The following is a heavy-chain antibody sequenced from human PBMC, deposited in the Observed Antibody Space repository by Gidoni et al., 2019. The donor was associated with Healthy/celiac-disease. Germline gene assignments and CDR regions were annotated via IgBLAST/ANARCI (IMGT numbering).Heavy chain of an antibody. CDR2: IIPIFGTA. CDR3: ARDAIAARRGYYYYYMDV. Sequence: QVQLVQSGAEVKKHGSSVKVSCKASGGTFSSYVISWVRQAPGQGLEWMGGIIPIFGTANYAQKFQGRVTITADESTSTAYMELSSLRSEDTAVYYCARDAIAARRGYYYYYMDVWGKGTTVTVSS. CDR1: GGTFSSYV. D-gene: IGHD6-6*01. J-gene: IGHJ6*03. V-gene: IGHV1-69*01.